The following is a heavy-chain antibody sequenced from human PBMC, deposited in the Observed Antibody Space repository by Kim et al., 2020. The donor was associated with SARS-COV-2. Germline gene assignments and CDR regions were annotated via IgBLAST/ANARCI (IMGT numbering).Heavy chain of an antibody. V-gene: IGHV1-18*03. CDR3: ARLVVGATSRVWGLVLRQKEYYVDY. CDR2: ISAYNGNT. D-gene: IGHD1-26*01. Sequence: ASVKVSCKASGYTFTSYGISWVRQAPGQGLEWMGWISAYNGNTNYAQKLQGRVTMTTDTSTSTAYMELRSLRSDDMAVYYFARLVVGATSRVWGLVLRQKEYYVDYWGQGTLVTVSS. J-gene: IGHJ4*02. CDR1: GYTFTSYG.